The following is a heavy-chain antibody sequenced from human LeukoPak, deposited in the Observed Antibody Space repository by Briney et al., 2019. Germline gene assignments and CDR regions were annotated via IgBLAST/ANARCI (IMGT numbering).Heavy chain of an antibody. V-gene: IGHV5-51*01. CDR3: AILNHPDGRVY. J-gene: IGHJ4*02. CDR2: IYAGTSDT. D-gene: IGHD5-24*01. Sequence: ESLNISTHAFGSPTTTSWLARVRHLPGKRLEWIAIIYAGTSDTKYSPSFQGQVSISTDRSISTAYLQWSSLQASDTAIYYCAILNHPDGRVYWGQGTPVTVSS. CDR1: GSPTTTSW.